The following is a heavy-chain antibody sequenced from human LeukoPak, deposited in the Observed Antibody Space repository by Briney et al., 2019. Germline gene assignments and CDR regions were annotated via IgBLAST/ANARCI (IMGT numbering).Heavy chain of an antibody. Sequence: VASVKVSCKTSGYAFTGHYIHWVRQAPGQGLEWLGWINSNSGDTKYEEKFQGRVTMTMDTSITTVYMDLTRLTSDDAAVYYCARVGLGKDTAFDIWGQGTMVTVSS. CDR1: GYAFTGHY. V-gene: IGHV1-2*02. CDR2: INSNSGDT. J-gene: IGHJ3*02. CDR3: ARVGLGKDTAFDI. D-gene: IGHD2-15*01.